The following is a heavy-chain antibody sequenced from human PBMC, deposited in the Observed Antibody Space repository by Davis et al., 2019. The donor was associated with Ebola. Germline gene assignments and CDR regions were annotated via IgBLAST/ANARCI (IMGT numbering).Heavy chain of an antibody. Sequence: PAGSLSLSCPPSGFTLSDYYTSWIRQAPGKGLGWVSYIISTSSYTTYADSVKGRFTTSRDNAKNSLYLQMNSLRAEDTAVYYCARDLVRSGSYYGSGYWGQGTLVTVSS. J-gene: IGHJ4*02. V-gene: IGHV3-11*06. D-gene: IGHD1-26*01. CDR3: ARDLVRSGSYYGSGY. CDR1: GFTLSDYY. CDR2: IISTSSYT.